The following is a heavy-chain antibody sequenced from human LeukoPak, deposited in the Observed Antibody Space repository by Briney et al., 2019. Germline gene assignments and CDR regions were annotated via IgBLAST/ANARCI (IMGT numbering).Heavy chain of an antibody. CDR2: ISGSGSSI. Sequence: PGGSLRLSCAASGITFSDYYMSWIRQAPGKGLEWVSAISGSGSSIYYADSVKGRFTISRDNSKNTLFLQMNSLRVEDTAVYYCARDHKEGWRGSYLDSWGQETLVTVSS. J-gene: IGHJ4*02. CDR1: GITFSDYY. V-gene: IGHV3-23*01. D-gene: IGHD1-26*01. CDR3: ARDHKEGWRGSYLDS.